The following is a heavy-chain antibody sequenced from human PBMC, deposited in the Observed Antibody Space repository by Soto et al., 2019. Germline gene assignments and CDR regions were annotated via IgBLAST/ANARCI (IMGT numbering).Heavy chain of an antibody. CDR2: IIPIVDIV. CDR3: GVDAGQQLAMFDF. V-gene: IGHV1-69*02. Sequence: QVQLAQSGAEVKKPGSSVKVSCKASGGTFSSYTISWVRQAPGQGLEWMGRIIPIVDIVNYAQKFQGRVTITAYKSTSTVYMELSSLRSEDTAVYYCGVDAGQQLAMFDFWGQGTRLTVSS. J-gene: IGHJ4*02. CDR1: GGTFSSYT. D-gene: IGHD6-13*01.